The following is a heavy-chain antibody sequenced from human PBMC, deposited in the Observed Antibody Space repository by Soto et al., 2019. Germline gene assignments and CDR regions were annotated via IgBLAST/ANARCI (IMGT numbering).Heavy chain of an antibody. CDR1: GFTFSSYW. D-gene: IGHD3-22*01. V-gene: IGHV3-7*03. CDR3: ARTTLPFYDSSGYFDY. Sequence: GSLRLSCAASGFTFSSYWMSWVRQAPGKGLEWVANIKQDGSEKYYVDSVKGRFTISRDNAKNSLYLQMNSLRAEDTAVYYCARTTLPFYDSSGYFDYWGQGTLVTVSS. CDR2: IKQDGSEK. J-gene: IGHJ4*02.